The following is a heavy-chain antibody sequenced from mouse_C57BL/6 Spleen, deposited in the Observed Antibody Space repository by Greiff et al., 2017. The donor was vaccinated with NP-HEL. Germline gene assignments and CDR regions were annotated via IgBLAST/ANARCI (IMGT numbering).Heavy chain of an antibody. CDR2: ILPGSGST. Sequence: VKLQQSGAELMKPGASVKLSCKATGYTFTGYWIEWVKQRPGHGLEWIGEILPGSGSTNYNEKFKGKATFTADTSSNTAYMQLSSLTTEDSAIYYCARYITTVVATDYYAMDYWGQGTSVTVSS. D-gene: IGHD1-1*01. CDR3: ARYITTVVATDYYAMDY. J-gene: IGHJ4*01. CDR1: GYTFTGYW. V-gene: IGHV1-9*01.